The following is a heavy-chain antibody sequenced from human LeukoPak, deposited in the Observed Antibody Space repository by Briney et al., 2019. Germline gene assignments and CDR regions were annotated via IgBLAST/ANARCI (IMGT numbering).Heavy chain of an antibody. CDR2: ITWNGGST. Sequence: GGSLRLSCAASGFSFNDYGMSWVRQAPGQGPEWVSGITWNGGSTDYANSVKGRFTISRDNSKNTLYLQMGSLRAEDMAVYYCARELPVDTAMVGFDYWGQGTLVTVSS. CDR1: GFSFNDYG. D-gene: IGHD5-18*01. J-gene: IGHJ4*02. V-gene: IGHV3-20*04. CDR3: ARELPVDTAMVGFDY.